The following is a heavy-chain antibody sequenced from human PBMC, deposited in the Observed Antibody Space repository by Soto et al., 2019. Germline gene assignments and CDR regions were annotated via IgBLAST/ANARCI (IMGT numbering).Heavy chain of an antibody. D-gene: IGHD4-17*01. J-gene: IGHJ6*02. CDR2: LSGSGGST. CDR1: GFTFSSYA. CDR3: AKIDGDYLSLYYYGMDV. Sequence: EVQLLESGGGLVQPGGSLRLSCAASGFTFSSYAMSWVRQAPGKGLEWVSALSGSGGSTYYADSVKGRFTISRDNSNNTRYLQMNSLRAEDTGVYYCAKIDGDYLSLYYYGMDVWGRGTTVTVSS. V-gene: IGHV3-23*01.